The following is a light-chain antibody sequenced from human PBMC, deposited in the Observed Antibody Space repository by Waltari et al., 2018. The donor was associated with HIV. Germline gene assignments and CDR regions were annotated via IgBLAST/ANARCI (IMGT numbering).Light chain of an antibody. CDR2: GAS. CDR1: QSVTSN. J-gene: IGKJ1*01. CDR3: QQYTNWPRT. V-gene: IGKV3-15*01. Sequence: EIVMTQSPATLSVSPGERATLSCWASQSVTSNLAWYQQKPGQAPRLLMYGASTRATGSPARFSGSGSGTEFTLTISSLQSEDFAVYYCQQYTNWPRTFGQGTKVEIK.